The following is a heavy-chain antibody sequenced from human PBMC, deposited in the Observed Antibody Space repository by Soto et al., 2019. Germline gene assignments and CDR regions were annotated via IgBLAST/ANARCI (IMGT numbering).Heavy chain of an antibody. D-gene: IGHD3-10*01. CDR3: ARDGGLGSYYNVNNWFDS. J-gene: IGHJ5*01. CDR2: INAGNGNT. Sequence: GASVKVSCKASGYTFTSYAMHWVRQAPGQRHEWMGWINAGNGNTKYSQKSQGRVTITRDTSASTAYMELSSLRSEDTAVYYCARDGGLGSYYNVNNWFDSWGQGTLVTVSS. CDR1: GYTFTSYA. V-gene: IGHV1-3*01.